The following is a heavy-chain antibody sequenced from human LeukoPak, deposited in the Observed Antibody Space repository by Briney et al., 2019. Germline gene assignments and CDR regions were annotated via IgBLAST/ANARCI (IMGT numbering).Heavy chain of an antibody. J-gene: IGHJ4*02. CDR1: GGSISSSSYY. V-gene: IGHV4-39*07. CDR2: IYTSGST. D-gene: IGHD3-22*01. Sequence: SETLSLTCTVSGGSISSSSYYWGWIRQPPGKGLEWIGRIYTSGSTNYNPSLKSRVTMSVDTSKNQFSLKLSSVTAADTAVYYCARDPYDSSGFDYWGQGTLATVSS. CDR3: ARDPYDSSGFDY.